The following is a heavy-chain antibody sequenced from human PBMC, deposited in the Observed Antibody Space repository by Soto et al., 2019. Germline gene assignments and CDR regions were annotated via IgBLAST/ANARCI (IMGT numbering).Heavy chain of an antibody. D-gene: IGHD3-3*01. V-gene: IGHV1-8*01. Sequence: QVQLVQSGAEVKKPGASVKVSCKASGYSFINYDINWVRQATGQGLEWMGWMNPNTGNTGYAQKFQGRVTMTRTTSIRTTYMKRSSLTSEVTAVYYCARGPVRVADFDHWGQGTQVAVSS. CDR2: MNPNTGNT. J-gene: IGHJ4*02. CDR3: ARGPVRVADFDH. CDR1: GYSFINYD.